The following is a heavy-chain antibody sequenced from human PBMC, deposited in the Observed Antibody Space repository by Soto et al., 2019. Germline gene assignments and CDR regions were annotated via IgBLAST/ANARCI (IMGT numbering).Heavy chain of an antibody. CDR1: GFTFSSYA. CDR2: ISGSGGST. Sequence: GGSLRLSCAASGFTFSSYAMSWVRQAPGKGLEWVSAISGSGGSTYYADSVKGRFTNSRDTSKNKLYLEMNSLRAEDTAVYYCAGTYGSGSYSNWFDPWGQGTLVTVSS. V-gene: IGHV3-23*01. CDR3: AGTYGSGSYSNWFDP. J-gene: IGHJ5*02. D-gene: IGHD3-10*01.